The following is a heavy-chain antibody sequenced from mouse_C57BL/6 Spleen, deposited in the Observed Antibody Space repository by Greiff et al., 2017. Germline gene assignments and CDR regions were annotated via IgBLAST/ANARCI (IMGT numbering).Heavy chain of an antibody. CDR2: INPSSGYT. V-gene: IGHV1-4*01. CDR1: GYTFTSYT. CDR3: ARIDGYYDY. D-gene: IGHD2-3*01. Sequence: VQLQQSGAELARPGASVTLSCKASGYTFTSYTMHWVKQRPGQGLEWIGYINPSSGYTKYNQKFKDKATLTEDKSSSTAYMQMSSLTSEDSADYYCARIDGYYDYWGQGTTLTVSS. J-gene: IGHJ2*01.